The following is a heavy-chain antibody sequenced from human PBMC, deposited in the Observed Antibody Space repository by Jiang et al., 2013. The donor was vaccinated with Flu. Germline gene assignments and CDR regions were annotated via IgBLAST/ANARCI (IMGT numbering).Heavy chain of an antibody. D-gene: IGHD6-13*01. CDR3: ASLWYSSRWYPYDMDV. Sequence: VQLVESGGTLIQPGGSLRLSCAASGFTVSNNYMSWVRQAPGKGLEWVSALFSGGDTYYADSVKGRFTISRDNSKNTLYLEMNSLRAEDTAVYYCASLWYSSRWYPYDMDVWGQGTTVTVSS. CDR1: GFTVSNNY. CDR2: LFSGGDT. V-gene: IGHV3-53*01. J-gene: IGHJ6*02.